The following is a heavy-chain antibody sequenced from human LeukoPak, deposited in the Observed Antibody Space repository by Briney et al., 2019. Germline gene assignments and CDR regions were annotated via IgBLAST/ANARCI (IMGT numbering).Heavy chain of an antibody. Sequence: SETLSLTCTVSGGSISSYYWDWIRQPAGKGLEWIGRIYTSGSTNYNPSLKSRVTMSVDTSKNQLSLKLSSVTAADTAVYYCARGKYSSGWYDYWGQGTLVTVSS. V-gene: IGHV4-4*07. CDR3: ARGKYSSGWYDY. D-gene: IGHD6-19*01. J-gene: IGHJ4*02. CDR2: IYTSGST. CDR1: GGSISSYY.